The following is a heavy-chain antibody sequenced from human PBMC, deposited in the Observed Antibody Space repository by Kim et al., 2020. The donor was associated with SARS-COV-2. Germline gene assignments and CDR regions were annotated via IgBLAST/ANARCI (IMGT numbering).Heavy chain of an antibody. Sequence: GGSLRLSCAASEISFSSYGIHWVRQAPGKGLEWVAGISSDGSNKYYGDSVKGRFTISRDNSKHTVYLQMDSLRAEDTAMYYCANGRGRVAAAGTDPPEFDYWGQGTLVTVSS. CDR1: EISFSSYG. V-gene: IGHV3-30*18. CDR2: ISSDGSNK. J-gene: IGHJ4*02. CDR3: ANGRGRVAAAGTDPPEFDY. D-gene: IGHD6-13*01.